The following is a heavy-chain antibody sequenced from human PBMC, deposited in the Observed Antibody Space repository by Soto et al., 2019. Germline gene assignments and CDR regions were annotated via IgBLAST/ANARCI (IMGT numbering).Heavy chain of an antibody. CDR1: GFTFSSYA. D-gene: IGHD1-7*01. CDR2: INSGDST. V-gene: IGHV3-23*01. CDR3: AKDQGYNWNYRWFDP. Sequence: GSLRLSCAASGFTFSSYAMSWVRQAPGKGLEWVSTINSGDSTYYADSVKGRFTISRDNSKNTLYLQMNSLRVEDTAVYYCAKDQGYNWNYRWFDPWGQGT. J-gene: IGHJ5*02.